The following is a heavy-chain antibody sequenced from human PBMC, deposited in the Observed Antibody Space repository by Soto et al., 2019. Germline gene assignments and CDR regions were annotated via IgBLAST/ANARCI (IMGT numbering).Heavy chain of an antibody. CDR1: GYTFTSYH. CDR2: ISAYNPNT. Sequence: QVQLVQSGAEVKKPGASVKVSCKTSGYTFTSYHISWVRQAPGQGLEWMGWISAYNPNTNYAQKFQGRVTMTTDTCTSTASMELRGLRSDDTAVYYCARDTPPTDYWGQGTLVTVSS. CDR3: ARDTPPTDY. J-gene: IGHJ4*02. V-gene: IGHV1-18*01.